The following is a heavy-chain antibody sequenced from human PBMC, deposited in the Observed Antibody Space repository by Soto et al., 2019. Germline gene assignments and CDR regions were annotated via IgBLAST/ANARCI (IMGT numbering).Heavy chain of an antibody. V-gene: IGHV3-15*01. CDR1: RFTFSAAW. D-gene: IGHD2-15*01. CDR2: IKSKKDGGIT. J-gene: IGHJ4*02. CDR3: TTGYCSGGTCLP. Sequence: GGSLRLSCAASRFTFSAAWMSWVRQAPGKGLEWVGRIKSKKDGGITEYTAPVKDRFTISRDDSKNMLYLEMNSLKTEDTGVYYCTTGYCSGGTCLPWGQGT.